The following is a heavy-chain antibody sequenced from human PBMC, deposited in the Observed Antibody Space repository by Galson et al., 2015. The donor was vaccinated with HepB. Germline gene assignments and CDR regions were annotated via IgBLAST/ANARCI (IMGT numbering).Heavy chain of an antibody. Sequence: SLRLSCAASGFTFSSYAMHWVRQAPGKGLEWVAVISYDGSNKYYADSVKGRFTNSRDNSKNTLYLQMNSLRAEDTAVYYCARGPLGYSSGWYMDYWGQGTLVTVSS. D-gene: IGHD6-19*01. CDR3: ARGPLGYSSGWYMDY. J-gene: IGHJ4*02. CDR1: GFTFSSYA. V-gene: IGHV3-30-3*01. CDR2: ISYDGSNK.